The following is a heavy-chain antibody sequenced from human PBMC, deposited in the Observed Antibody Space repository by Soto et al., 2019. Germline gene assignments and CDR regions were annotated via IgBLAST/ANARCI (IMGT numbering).Heavy chain of an antibody. CDR1: GGTFSSYR. V-gene: IGHV1-69*13. CDR3: ARVATSNWFDP. J-gene: IGHJ5*02. Sequence: ASVKVSCKASGGTFSSYRINWVRQAPGQGLEWVGGIVPIYRTADYAQKLQGRVTITADESARTAYMELRSLRSDDTAVYYCARVATSNWFDPWGQGTLVTVSS. D-gene: IGHD5-12*01. CDR2: IVPIYRTA.